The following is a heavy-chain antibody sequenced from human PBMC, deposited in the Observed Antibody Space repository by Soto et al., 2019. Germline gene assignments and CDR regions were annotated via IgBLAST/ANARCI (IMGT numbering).Heavy chain of an antibody. CDR1: GGTFSSYA. V-gene: IGHV1-69*01. CDR3: ARDRGPYYYDDGMDV. CDR2: SIPLFGTA. D-gene: IGHD3-10*01. Sequence: QVQLVQSGAAVTKPGSSVQVSCQASGGTFSSYALRWVRQAPGQGLAWLGGSIPLFGTATYAQKFQGRVTITADEATSTGYMERSSLRSEDTAVDDGARDRGPYYYDDGMDVWGQGTTVTVTS. J-gene: IGHJ6*02.